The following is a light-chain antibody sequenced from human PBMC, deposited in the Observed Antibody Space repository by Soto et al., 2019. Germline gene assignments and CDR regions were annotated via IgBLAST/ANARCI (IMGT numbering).Light chain of an antibody. Sequence: QSALTQPASVSGSPGQSITISCTGTSSDVGGYNYVSWYQQHPGKAPKLMIYDVSNRPSGVSNRFSGSKSGNTASLTISGLQAEDEADYYCSSYTSSPLKVFGTGTKLTVL. CDR2: DVS. V-gene: IGLV2-14*01. J-gene: IGLJ1*01. CDR1: SSDVGGYNY. CDR3: SSYTSSPLKV.